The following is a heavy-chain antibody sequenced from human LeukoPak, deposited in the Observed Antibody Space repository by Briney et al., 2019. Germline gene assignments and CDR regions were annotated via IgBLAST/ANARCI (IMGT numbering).Heavy chain of an antibody. D-gene: IGHD1-1*01. V-gene: IGHV3-48*03. CDR1: GFTFSSYE. J-gene: IGHJ4*02. CDR3: AREPYVGTGTPIDY. CDR2: ISSSGSTI. Sequence: PGGSLRLSCAASGFTFSSYEMNWVRQAPGKGLEWVSYISSSGSTIYYADSVKGRFTISRDNAKNSLYLQMNSLRAEDTAVYYCAREPYVGTGTPIDYWGQGTLVTVSS.